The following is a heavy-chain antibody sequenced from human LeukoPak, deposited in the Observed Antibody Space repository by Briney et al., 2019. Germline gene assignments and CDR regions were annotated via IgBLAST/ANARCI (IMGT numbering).Heavy chain of an antibody. J-gene: IGHJ4*02. CDR3: ANVHTGGWYFDY. CDR2: IHYSGST. D-gene: IGHD5-18*01. V-gene: IGHV4-31*03. Sequence: SETLSLTCTVSGGSISSGGYYWSWIRQHPGKGLEWIGYIHYSGSTYYNPSLKSRVTISVDTSKNQFSLKLSSVTAADTAVYYCANVHTGGWYFDYWGQGTLVTVSS. CDR1: GGSISSGGYY.